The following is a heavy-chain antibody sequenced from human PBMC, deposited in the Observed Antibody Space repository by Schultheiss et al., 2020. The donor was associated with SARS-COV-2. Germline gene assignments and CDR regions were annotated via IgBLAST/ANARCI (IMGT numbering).Heavy chain of an antibody. CDR2: MNPNSGNT. CDR1: GYTFTSYD. J-gene: IGHJ6*02. CDR3: ARVITIFGVVIFHGMDV. V-gene: IGHV1-8*01. Sequence: ASVKVSCKASGYTFTSYDINWVRQATGQGLEWMGWMNPNSGNTGYAQKFQGRVTMTRNTSISTAYMELSSLRSEDTAVYYCARVITIFGVVIFHGMDVWGQGTTVTVSS. D-gene: IGHD3-3*01.